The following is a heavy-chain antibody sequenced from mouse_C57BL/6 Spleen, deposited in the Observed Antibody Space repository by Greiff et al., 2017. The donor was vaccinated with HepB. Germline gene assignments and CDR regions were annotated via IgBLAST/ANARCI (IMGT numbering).Heavy chain of an antibody. D-gene: IGHD1-1*01. CDR3: AREAYGSIYWYFDV. CDR1: GFTFRSYA. Sequence: EVKLVESGGGLVKPGGSLKLSCAASGFTFRSYAMSWVRQTPEKRLEWVATISDGGSYTYYPDNVKGRFPISRDNAKNNLYLQMSHLKSEDTAMYYCAREAYGSIYWYFDVWGTGTTVTVSS. CDR2: ISDGGSYT. V-gene: IGHV5-4*01. J-gene: IGHJ1*03.